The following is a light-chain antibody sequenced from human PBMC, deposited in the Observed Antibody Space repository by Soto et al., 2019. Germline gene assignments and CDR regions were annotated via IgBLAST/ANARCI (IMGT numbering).Light chain of an antibody. J-gene: IGLJ1*01. CDR2: DVS. CDR3: SSYTSSSPLYV. Sequence: QSALTQPASVSGSPGQSITISCTGTSSDVGGYNYVSWYQQHPGKAPKLMIYDVSNRPSGVSNRFSGSKPGNTASLTISGLQAEDEADYYCSSYTSSSPLYVFGTGTKLTVL. V-gene: IGLV2-14*01. CDR1: SSDVGGYNY.